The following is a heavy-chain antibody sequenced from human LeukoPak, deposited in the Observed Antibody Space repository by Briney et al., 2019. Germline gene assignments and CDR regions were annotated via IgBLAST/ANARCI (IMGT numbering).Heavy chain of an antibody. V-gene: IGHV1-46*01. D-gene: IGHD1-26*01. J-gene: IGHJ4*02. Sequence: ASVKVSCKASGYTFTSYYMHWVRQAPGQGLEWMGIINPSGGSTSYAQKFQSRVTMTRDMSTSTVYMELSSLRSEDTAVYYCAREGTSGSYDYWGQGTLVTVSS. CDR1: GYTFTSYY. CDR3: AREGTSGSYDY. CDR2: INPSGGST.